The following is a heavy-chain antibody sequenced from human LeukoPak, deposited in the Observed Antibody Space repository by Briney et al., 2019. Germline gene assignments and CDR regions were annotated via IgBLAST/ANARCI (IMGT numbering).Heavy chain of an antibody. Sequence: GGSLRLSCAASGFTFSTYSMNWVRQAPERGLEWVSSISSSGTYIYYADSMRGRFTISRDNSKNSLYLQMNSLRAEDTAVYYCASSFPRRDDYISNYFDYWGQGTLVTVSS. V-gene: IGHV3-21*01. CDR1: GFTFSTYS. D-gene: IGHD5-24*01. CDR3: ASSFPRRDDYISNYFDY. CDR2: ISSSGTYI. J-gene: IGHJ4*02.